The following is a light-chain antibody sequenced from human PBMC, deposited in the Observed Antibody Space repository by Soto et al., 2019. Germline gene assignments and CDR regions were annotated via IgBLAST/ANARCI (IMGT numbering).Light chain of an antibody. Sequence: DIQMTQSPSSLYASVGDRVTITCRASQSISSYLNWYQQKPGKAPKLLIYAASSLQSGVPSRFSGSGSGTDFTLTISSLQPEDFATYYCQQSYSTPPKFGQGTKVDIK. CDR3: QQSYSTPPK. CDR2: AAS. J-gene: IGKJ1*01. V-gene: IGKV1-39*01. CDR1: QSISSY.